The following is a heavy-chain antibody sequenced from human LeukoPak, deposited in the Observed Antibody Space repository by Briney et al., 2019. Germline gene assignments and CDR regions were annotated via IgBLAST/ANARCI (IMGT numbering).Heavy chain of an antibody. CDR1: GFTFDDYA. CDR2: ISWNSGSI. Sequence: PGGSLRLSCAAPGFTFDDYAMHWVRQAPGKGLEWVSGISWNSGSIGYADSVKGRFTISRDNAKNSLYLQMNSLRAEDTALYYCAKEYSSGWYYFDYWGQGTLVTVSS. V-gene: IGHV3-9*01. D-gene: IGHD6-19*01. J-gene: IGHJ4*02. CDR3: AKEYSSGWYYFDY.